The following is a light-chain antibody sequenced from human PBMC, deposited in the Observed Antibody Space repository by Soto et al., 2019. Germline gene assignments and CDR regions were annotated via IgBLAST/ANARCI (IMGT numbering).Light chain of an antibody. CDR1: QSVTTN. CDR3: QQYNNWPWT. Sequence: EIVMTQSPATLSVSPGERATLSCRVSQSVTTNLAWYQQNPGQAPRLLIYGASTRATGIPARFSGSGSGTEFTLTISRLQSEDFAVYYCQQYNNWPWTFGQGTKVEIK. CDR2: GAS. V-gene: IGKV3-15*01. J-gene: IGKJ1*01.